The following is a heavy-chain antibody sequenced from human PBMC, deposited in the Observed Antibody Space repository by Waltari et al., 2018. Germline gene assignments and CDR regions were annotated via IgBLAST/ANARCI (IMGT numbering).Heavy chain of an antibody. CDR2: IYSGGAT. CDR3: AKDGGTVAVGPLGY. V-gene: IGHV3-53*01. CDR1: GLTVSSSY. J-gene: IGHJ4*02. D-gene: IGHD6-19*01. Sequence: EVQLVESGGGLIQPGGSLRLSCAASGLTVSSSYMTWVRQPPGKGLEWVSVIYSGGATHYADSVKGRFTISRDNSKNTLYLQMNSLRDEDTAVYYCAKDGGTVAVGPLGYWGQGTLVIVSS.